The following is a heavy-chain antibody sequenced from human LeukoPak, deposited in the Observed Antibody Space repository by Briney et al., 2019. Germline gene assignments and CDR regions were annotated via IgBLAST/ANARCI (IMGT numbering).Heavy chain of an antibody. J-gene: IGHJ4*02. Sequence: LETLSLTCAVYGGSFSGYYWSWIRQPPGKGLEWIGEINHSGSTNYNPSLKSRVTISVDTSKNQFSLKLSSVTAADTAVYYCARGDNTAMDTWGQGTLVTVSS. CDR2: INHSGST. V-gene: IGHV4-34*01. CDR3: ARGDNTAMDT. CDR1: GGSFSGYY. D-gene: IGHD5-18*01.